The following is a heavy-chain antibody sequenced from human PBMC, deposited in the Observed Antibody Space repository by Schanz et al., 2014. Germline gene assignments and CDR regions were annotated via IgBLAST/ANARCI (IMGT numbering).Heavy chain of an antibody. CDR3: ARDRLECGAECYSVEVFEI. D-gene: IGHD2-21*01. CDR2: IVPIAGIT. Sequence: QVHLVQSGAEVKKPGSSVKVSCKASGGTFSSDTFSWVRQAPGQGLGWMGRIVPIAGITNYAQRFQGRVTITADKSSDTAYMELSSLRSEDTAVYYCARDRLECGAECYSVEVFEIWGQGTLVIVSS. V-gene: IGHV1-69*08. J-gene: IGHJ4*02. CDR1: GGTFSSDT.